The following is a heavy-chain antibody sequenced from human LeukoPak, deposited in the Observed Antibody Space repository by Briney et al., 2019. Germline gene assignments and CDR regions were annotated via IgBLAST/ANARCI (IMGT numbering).Heavy chain of an antibody. CDR2: IIPIFGTA. CDR1: GGTFSSYA. V-gene: IGHV1-69*05. J-gene: IGHJ6*03. D-gene: IGHD2-15*01. CDR3: ARDGEVVAATYYYYYMDV. Sequence: VASVKVSRKASGGTFSSYAISWVRQAPGQGLEWMGRIIPIFGTANYAQKFQGRVTITTDESTSTAYMELSSLRSEDTAVYYCARDGEVVAATYYYYYMDVWGKGTTVTVSS.